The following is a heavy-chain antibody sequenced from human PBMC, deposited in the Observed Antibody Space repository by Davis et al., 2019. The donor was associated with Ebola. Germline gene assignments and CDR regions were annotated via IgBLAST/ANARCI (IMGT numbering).Heavy chain of an antibody. V-gene: IGHV3-73*01. Sequence: GESPKISCAASGFTFSSSGMHWVRQAPGKGLEWVGRIRSKANSYATAYAASVKGRFTISRDNSKNTLYPQMNSLRAEDTAVYYCARGGGRQQLVPRFDYWGQGTLVTVSS. CDR3: ARGGGRQQLVPRFDY. D-gene: IGHD6-13*01. J-gene: IGHJ4*02. CDR2: IRSKANSYAT. CDR1: GFTFSSSG.